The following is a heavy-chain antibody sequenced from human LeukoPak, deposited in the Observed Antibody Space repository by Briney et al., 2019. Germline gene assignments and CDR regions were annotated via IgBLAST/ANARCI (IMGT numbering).Heavy chain of an antibody. CDR2: ISYDGSNK. Sequence: GGSLRLSCAASGFTFSSYAMHWVRQAPGKGLEWVAVISYDGSNKYYADSVKGRFTISRDNSKNTLYLQMNSLGAEDTAVYYCARDRYEIGDYVWGSYRYPTYYFDYWGQGTLVTVSS. D-gene: IGHD3-16*02. CDR3: ARDRYEIGDYVWGSYRYPTYYFDY. V-gene: IGHV3-30-3*01. J-gene: IGHJ4*02. CDR1: GFTFSSYA.